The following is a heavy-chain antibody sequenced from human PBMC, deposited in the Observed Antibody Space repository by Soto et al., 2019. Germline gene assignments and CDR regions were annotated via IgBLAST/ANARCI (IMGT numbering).Heavy chain of an antibody. Sequence: GESLKISCAASGFTVSSNYMSWVRQAPGKGLEWVSVIYSGGSTYYADSVKGRFTISRHNSKNTLYLQMNSLRAEDTAVYYCARARPREGWGLINDAFDIWGQGTMVTVSS. CDR1: GFTVSSNY. CDR3: ARARPREGWGLINDAFDI. CDR2: IYSGGST. D-gene: IGHD2-21*01. J-gene: IGHJ3*02. V-gene: IGHV3-53*04.